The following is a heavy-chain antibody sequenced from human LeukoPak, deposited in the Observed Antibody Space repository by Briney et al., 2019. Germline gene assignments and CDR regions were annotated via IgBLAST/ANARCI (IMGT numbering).Heavy chain of an antibody. CDR1: GGSISSGSYY. Sequence: SETLSLTCTVSGGSISSGSYYWTWIWQPAGKVLEWFGRIYISESANYNSSLKSRVTILVDTSKNQFSMRLSSVTAADTAMYYCARSRERVCTNPPCYVDLQATWGQGTLVTVSP. J-gene: IGHJ4*02. CDR3: ARSRERVCTNPPCYVDLQAT. D-gene: IGHD2-8*01. V-gene: IGHV4-61*02. CDR2: IYISESA.